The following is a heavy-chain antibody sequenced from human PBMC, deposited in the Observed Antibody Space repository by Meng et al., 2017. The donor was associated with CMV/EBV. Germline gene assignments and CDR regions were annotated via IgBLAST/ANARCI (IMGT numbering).Heavy chain of an antibody. Sequence: FSVCSLRTSGGGVCCIRQPPGKALEWLAAIYWNDDKRYSPSLKSRLTITKDTSKNQGVLTMTNMDPVDTATYYCAHSPSEPYQLLFAYWGQGTLVTVSS. CDR1: VCSLRTSGGG. CDR3: AHSPSEPYQLLFAY. V-gene: IGHV2-5*01. D-gene: IGHD2-2*01. CDR2: IYWNDDK. J-gene: IGHJ4*02.